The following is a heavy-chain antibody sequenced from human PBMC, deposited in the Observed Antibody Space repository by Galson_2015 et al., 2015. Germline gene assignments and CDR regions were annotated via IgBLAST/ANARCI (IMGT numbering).Heavy chain of an antibody. Sequence: SLRLSCAASGFTFSSYIMRWVRQAPGKGLQWVAVISSDANDDYYADSVKGRFSISRDNSKNTLYLRMNSLRTEDTAIYYCAREVRHYYGLGTYYYHYYGMDVWGQGATVTVSS. J-gene: IGHJ6*02. CDR1: GFTFSSYI. CDR3: AREVRHYYGLGTYYYHYYGMDV. V-gene: IGHV3-30-3*01. CDR2: ISSDANDD. D-gene: IGHD3-10*01.